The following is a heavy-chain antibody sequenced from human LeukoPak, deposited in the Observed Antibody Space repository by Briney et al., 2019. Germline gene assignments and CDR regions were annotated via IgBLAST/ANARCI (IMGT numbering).Heavy chain of an antibody. CDR1: GVSIRNSNYY. Sequence: PSETLSLTCTVSGVSIRNSNYYWGWIRQPPGKGLEWIGSIYYSGSTYYNPSLKSRVTISVDTSKNQFSLKLSSVTAADTAVYYCARHRGRDFGVVTYFDYWGQGTLVTVSS. CDR2: IYYSGST. J-gene: IGHJ4*02. CDR3: ARHRGRDFGVVTYFDY. D-gene: IGHD3-3*01. V-gene: IGHV4-39*01.